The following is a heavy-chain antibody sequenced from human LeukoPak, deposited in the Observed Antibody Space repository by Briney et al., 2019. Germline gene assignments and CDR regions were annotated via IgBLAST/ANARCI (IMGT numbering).Heavy chain of an antibody. J-gene: IGHJ5*02. D-gene: IGHD3-10*01. CDR3: ARDSGTTGEVKFDP. CDR1: GGSISSYY. V-gene: IGHV4-4*07. Sequence: PSETLSLTCTVSGGSISSYYWSWIRQPAGKGLEWIGRIHTSGSTNNNPSLKSRVTMSVDTSKNQFSLKVTSVTAADTAVYYCARDSGTTGEVKFDPWGQGTLVTVSS. CDR2: IHTSGST.